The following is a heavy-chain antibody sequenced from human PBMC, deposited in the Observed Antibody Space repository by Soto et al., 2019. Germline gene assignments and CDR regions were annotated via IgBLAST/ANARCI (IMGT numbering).Heavy chain of an antibody. CDR3: ARGGVAATNWFDP. V-gene: IGHV3-21*01. J-gene: IGHJ5*02. Sequence: GWSLRLSCASSVFTFSSYSMDWVRQAPGKGLEWVSSISSSSSYIYYADSVKGRFTISRDNAKNSLYLQMNSLRAEDTAVYYCARGGVAATNWFDPWGQGTLVTVSS. D-gene: IGHD2-15*01. CDR2: ISSSSSYI. CDR1: VFTFSSYS.